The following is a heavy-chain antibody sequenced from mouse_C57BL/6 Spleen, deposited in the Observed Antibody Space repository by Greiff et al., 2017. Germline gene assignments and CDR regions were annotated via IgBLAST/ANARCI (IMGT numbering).Heavy chain of an antibody. V-gene: IGHV3-6*01. J-gene: IGHJ1*03. CDR3: AREGDYDESWYFDV. CDR2: ISYDGSN. Sequence: EVQLQESGPGLVKPSQSLSLTCSVTGYSITSGYYWNWIRQFPGNKLEWMGYISYDGSNNYNPYLKNRISITRDTSKNQFFLKLNSVTTEDTATYYCAREGDYDESWYFDVWGTGTTVTVSS. CDR1: GYSITSGYY. D-gene: IGHD2-4*01.